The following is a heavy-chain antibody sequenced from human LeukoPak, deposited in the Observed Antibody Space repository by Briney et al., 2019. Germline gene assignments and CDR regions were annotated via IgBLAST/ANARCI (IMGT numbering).Heavy chain of an antibody. Sequence: SETLPLTCSVSDDSVSSSIYFWGWIRQPPGKGLEWIGNINYIGSSAYNTSLKSRVTMSVDTSKKRFSLKMTSVTAADTAVYYCARLSKGRYFDYIFDFWGQGTLVTVSS. J-gene: IGHJ4*02. CDR2: INYIGSS. CDR1: DDSVSSSIYF. V-gene: IGHV4-39*01. D-gene: IGHD3-9*01. CDR3: ARLSKGRYFDYIFDF.